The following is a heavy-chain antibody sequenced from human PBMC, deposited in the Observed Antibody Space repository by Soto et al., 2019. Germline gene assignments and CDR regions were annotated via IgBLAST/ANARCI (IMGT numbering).Heavy chain of an antibody. CDR3: ARDQDDSSGYYDY. CDR1: GGSISSYY. J-gene: IGHJ4*02. CDR2: NYYSGST. D-gene: IGHD3-22*01. Sequence: QVQLQESGPGLVKPSETLSLTCTVSGGSISSYYWSWIRQPPGKGLEWIGYNYYSGSTNYNPSLKSRVTISVDTSKNQISLKLSSVTAADTAVYYCARDQDDSSGYYDYWGQGTLVTVSS. V-gene: IGHV4-59*01.